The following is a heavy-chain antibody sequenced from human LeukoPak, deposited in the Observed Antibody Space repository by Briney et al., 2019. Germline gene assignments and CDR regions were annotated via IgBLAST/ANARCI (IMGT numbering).Heavy chain of an antibody. Sequence: HPGGSLRLSCAASGFTFGSYWMHWVRQAPGKGLVWVSRVNNDGSDTTYADSVKGRFTISRDNAKNTLYLQMNSLRAEDTAMYYCARGSYSTPHDFWGQGTLVTVSS. CDR3: ARGSYSTPHDF. D-gene: IGHD3-10*01. CDR1: GFTFGSYW. V-gene: IGHV3-74*01. CDR2: VNNDGSDT. J-gene: IGHJ4*02.